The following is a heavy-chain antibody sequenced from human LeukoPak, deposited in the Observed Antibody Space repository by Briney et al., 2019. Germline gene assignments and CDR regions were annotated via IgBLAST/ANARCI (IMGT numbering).Heavy chain of an antibody. V-gene: IGHV1-18*01. D-gene: IGHD3-22*01. CDR3: ARDYYYDSSGYPDDTFDV. CDR2: ISAYDGDT. Sequence: ASVKVSCKASGYSFTNYGISWVRQAPGQGLEWMGWISAYDGDTNYAQKLQGRVTLTTDTSTSTAYMELRSLRSDDTAVYYCARDYYYDSSGYPDDTFDVWGQGTMLTVSS. J-gene: IGHJ3*01. CDR1: GYSFTNYG.